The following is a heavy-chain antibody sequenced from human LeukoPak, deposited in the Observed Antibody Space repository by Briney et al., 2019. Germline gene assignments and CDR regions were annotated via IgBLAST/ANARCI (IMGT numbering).Heavy chain of an antibody. Sequence: SETLSLTCAVYGGSFSGYYWSWIRQPPGKGLEWIGEINHSGSTNYNPSLKSRVTISVDTSKNQFSLKLSSVTAADTAVYYCASCPAGPSVGYYYYYMDVWGKGTTVTISS. V-gene: IGHV4-34*01. CDR3: ASCPAGPSVGYYYYYMDV. CDR1: GGSFSGYY. D-gene: IGHD2-2*01. CDR2: INHSGST. J-gene: IGHJ6*03.